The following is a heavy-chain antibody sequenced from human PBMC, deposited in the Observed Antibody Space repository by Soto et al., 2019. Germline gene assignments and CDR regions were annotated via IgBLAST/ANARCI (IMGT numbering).Heavy chain of an antibody. J-gene: IGHJ4*02. D-gene: IGHD6-19*01. Sequence: SETLSLTCAVSGGSISSGGYSWSWIRQPPGKGLEWIGYIYHSGSTYYNPSLKSRVTISVDRSKNQFSLKLSSVTAADTAVYYCARAGDSSGPVALGYWGQGTLVTISS. CDR1: GGSISSGGYS. CDR2: IYHSGST. V-gene: IGHV4-30-2*01. CDR3: ARAGDSSGPVALGY.